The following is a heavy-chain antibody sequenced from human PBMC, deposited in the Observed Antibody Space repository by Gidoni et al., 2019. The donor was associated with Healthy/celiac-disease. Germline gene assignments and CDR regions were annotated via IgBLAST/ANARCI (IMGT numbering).Heavy chain of an antibody. D-gene: IGHD2-21*02. Sequence: QVQLVQSGAEVKKPGASVKVSCKASGYTFTSYAMHWVRQAPGQRLEWIGWINAGNGNTKYSQKFQGRVTITRDTSASTAYMELSSLRSEDTAVYYCARDPTAYCGGDCLFQHWGQGTLVTVSS. CDR3: ARDPTAYCGGDCLFQH. V-gene: IGHV1-3*01. J-gene: IGHJ1*01. CDR1: GYTFTSYA. CDR2: INAGNGNT.